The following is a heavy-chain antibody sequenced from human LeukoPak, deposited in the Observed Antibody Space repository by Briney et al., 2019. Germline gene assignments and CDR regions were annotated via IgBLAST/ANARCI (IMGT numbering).Heavy chain of an antibody. D-gene: IGHD5-24*01. CDR2: IRSKAYGGTT. V-gene: IGHV3-49*04. CDR1: GFTFGDYA. CDR3: TRQMGWLHFDS. J-gene: IGHJ4*02. Sequence: PGRSLRLSCTASGFTFGDYAMSWVRQAPGKGLEWVGFIRSKAYGGTTEYAASVKGRFTISRDDSKSIAYLQMNSLKTEDTAVYYCTRQMGWLHFDSWGQGTLVTVSS.